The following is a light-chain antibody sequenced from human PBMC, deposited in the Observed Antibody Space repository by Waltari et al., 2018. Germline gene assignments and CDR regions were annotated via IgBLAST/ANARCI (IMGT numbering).Light chain of an antibody. CDR2: DAS. CDR1: QSVNSN. V-gene: IGKV3-15*01. CDR3: QQYNNWPRT. J-gene: IGKJ2*01. Sequence: ETVMAQSPATLSVSPGERATLSCRASQSVNSNLAWFQHKTGQDPRLLIYDASTRATGIPARFSGSGSGTEFTLTIGSLQTEDFAVYYCQQYNNWPRTFGQGTKLEI.